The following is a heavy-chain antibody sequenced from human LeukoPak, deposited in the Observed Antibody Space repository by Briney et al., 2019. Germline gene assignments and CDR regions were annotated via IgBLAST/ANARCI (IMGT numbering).Heavy chain of an antibody. J-gene: IGHJ4*02. Sequence: ASVNVSCKASGYTFAGYYMHWVRQAPGQGLEWMGWINPNSGGTNYAQKFQGRVTMTRDTSIGTAYMELSRLRSDDTAVYYCAREKSYYDSSGYYNYWGQGTLVTVSS. CDR1: GYTFAGYY. CDR3: AREKSYYDSSGYYNY. V-gene: IGHV1-2*02. D-gene: IGHD3-22*01. CDR2: INPNSGGT.